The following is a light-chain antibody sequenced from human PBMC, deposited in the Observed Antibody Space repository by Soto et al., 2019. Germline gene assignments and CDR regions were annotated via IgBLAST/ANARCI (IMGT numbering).Light chain of an antibody. V-gene: IGLV2-11*01. Sequence: QSALTQPRSASGSPGQSVTISCTGTSSDVGGYNYVSWYQQHPGKAPQVIIYEVTKRPSGVPDRFSGSKSGNTASLTISGLQAADEANYFCYSYAGSNTLVFGRGTKLTVL. CDR1: SSDVGGYNY. CDR2: EVT. CDR3: YSYAGSNTLV. J-gene: IGLJ2*01.